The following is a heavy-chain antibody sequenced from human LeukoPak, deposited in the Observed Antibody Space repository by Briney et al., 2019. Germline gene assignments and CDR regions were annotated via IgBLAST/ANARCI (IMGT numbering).Heavy chain of an antibody. CDR1: GGSITSGDYY. CDR2: MYYSGST. CDR3: ARPYYYDSRIDP. Sequence: SETLSLTCTVSGGSITSGDYYWSWIRQPPGKGLEWIAYMYYSGSTYYNPSLKSRVTMSADTSKNQFSLKLSTVTAADTAVYYCARPYYYDSRIDPWGQGTLVTVSS. J-gene: IGHJ5*02. D-gene: IGHD3-22*01. V-gene: IGHV4-30-4*01.